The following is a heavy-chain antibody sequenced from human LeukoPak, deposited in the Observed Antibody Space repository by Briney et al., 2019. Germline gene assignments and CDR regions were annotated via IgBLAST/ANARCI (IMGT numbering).Heavy chain of an antibody. CDR1: GFTFSSYG. D-gene: IGHD2-15*01. J-gene: IGHJ4*02. CDR3: AREGSGGSSPEGTSDTFDY. Sequence: PGGSLRLSCAASGFTFSSYGMHWVRQAPGKGLEWVAVISYDGSNKYYADSVKGRFTISRDNSKNTLYLQMNSLRAEDTAVYYCAREGSGGSSPEGTSDTFDYWGQGTLVTVSS. CDR2: ISYDGSNK. V-gene: IGHV3-30*03.